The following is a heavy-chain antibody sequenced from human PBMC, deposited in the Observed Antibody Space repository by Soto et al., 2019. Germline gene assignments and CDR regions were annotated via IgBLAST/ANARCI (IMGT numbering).Heavy chain of an antibody. D-gene: IGHD5-12*01. CDR3: ARHIVASIGFDY. CDR1: GGSISNYY. CDR2: IYYSGST. Sequence: SETLSLTCTVSGGSISNYYWSWIRQPPGKGLEWIGYIYYSGSTKYNPSLKSRVTISVDTSKNQFSLKLSSVIAADTAVYYCARHIVASIGFDYWGQGTLVTVSS. J-gene: IGHJ4*02. V-gene: IGHV4-59*08.